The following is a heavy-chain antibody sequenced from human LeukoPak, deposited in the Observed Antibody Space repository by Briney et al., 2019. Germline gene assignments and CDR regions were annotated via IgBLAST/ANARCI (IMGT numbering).Heavy chain of an antibody. J-gene: IGHJ4*02. CDR1: GFTFSSYA. V-gene: IGHV3-30*04. D-gene: IGHD4-23*01. CDR2: ISYDGSNK. Sequence: GGSLRLSCAASGFTFSSYAMHWVRQAPGKGLEWVAVISYDGSNKYYADSVKGRFTISRDNSKNTLYLQMNSLRAEDTAVYYCARDVYGGKGGYYFDYWGQGTLVTVSS. CDR3: ARDVYGGKGGYYFDY.